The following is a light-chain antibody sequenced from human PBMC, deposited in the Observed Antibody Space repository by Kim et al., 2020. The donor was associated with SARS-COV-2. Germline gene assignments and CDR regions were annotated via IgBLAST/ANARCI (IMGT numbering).Light chain of an antibody. Sequence: QTATLTCTGTSSDVGHHGAAWRQHHQGHPPKLLSYKDDSRPSGISERFSASRSGDTASLTISGLQPEDEADYYCSAWDGTLRGYVFGTGTKVTVL. V-gene: IGLV10-54*04. CDR3: SAWDGTLRGYV. CDR2: KDD. J-gene: IGLJ1*01. CDR1: SSDVGHHG.